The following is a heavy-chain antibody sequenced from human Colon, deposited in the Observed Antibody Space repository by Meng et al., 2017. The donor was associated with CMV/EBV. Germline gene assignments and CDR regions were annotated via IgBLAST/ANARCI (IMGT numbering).Heavy chain of an antibody. J-gene: IGHJ4*02. CDR2: TADKANNYIT. CDR1: DLY. V-gene: IGHV3-72*01. Sequence: DLYMEWVRQTPGKGLECVGRTADKANNYITEYAPSVKGIFTISRDVLKNALYLQMNDLNIGDTAVYYCARMGHSDSSGYYGYFDYWGQGSLVTVSS. D-gene: IGHD3-22*01. CDR3: ARMGHSDSSGYYGYFDY.